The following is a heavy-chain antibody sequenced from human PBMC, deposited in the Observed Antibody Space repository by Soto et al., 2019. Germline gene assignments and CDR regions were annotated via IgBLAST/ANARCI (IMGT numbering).Heavy chain of an antibody. D-gene: IGHD2-15*01. Sequence: QGQLVESGGGVVQPGRSLRLSCVASGFDFKTYGMHWVRQAPGKGLEWVAVIGFDGTNIHYSDSVRGRFSISRDNSENTVSLQMNSLRVDDSAIYYCAKSSGGSSSMGMDYWGQGTLVTVSS. V-gene: IGHV3-33*06. J-gene: IGHJ4*02. CDR3: AKSSGGSSSMGMDY. CDR2: IGFDGTNI. CDR1: GFDFKTYG.